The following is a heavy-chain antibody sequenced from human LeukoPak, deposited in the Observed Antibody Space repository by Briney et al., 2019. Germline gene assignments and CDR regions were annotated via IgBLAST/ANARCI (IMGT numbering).Heavy chain of an antibody. J-gene: IGHJ4*02. D-gene: IGHD1-26*01. V-gene: IGHV3-7*01. CDR2: IKQDGSEK. Sequence: GGSLRLSCAASGFTFSTYWMSWVRQAPGKGLEWVANIKQDGSEKYYVDSVKGRFRISRDNAENSLYLQMSGLRAEDTAVYYCARAPPKRGTPVYYFDYWGQGTLVTVSS. CDR1: GFTFSTYW. CDR3: ARAPPKRGTPVYYFDY.